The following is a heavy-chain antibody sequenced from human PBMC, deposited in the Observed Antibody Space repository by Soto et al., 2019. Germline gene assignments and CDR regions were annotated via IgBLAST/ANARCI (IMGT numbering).Heavy chain of an antibody. CDR3: ARGLGYCSGGSCYTLPDAFAI. J-gene: IGHJ3*02. V-gene: IGHV1-69*04. CDR2: IIPILGIA. Sequence: KGREWMGRIIPILGIANYAQKFQGRVTITADKSTSTAYMELSGLRSEDTAVYYCARGLGYCSGGSCYTLPDAFAIWGQGTMVPVS. D-gene: IGHD2-15*01.